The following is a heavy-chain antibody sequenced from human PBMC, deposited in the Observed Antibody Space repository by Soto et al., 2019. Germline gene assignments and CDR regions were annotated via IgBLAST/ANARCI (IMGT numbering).Heavy chain of an antibody. CDR2: IWYDGSNK. V-gene: IGHV3-33*06. Sequence: GGSLRLSCAASGFTFSSYGMHWVRQAPGKGLEWVAVIWYDGSNKYYADSVKGRFTISRDNSKNTLYLQMNSLRAEDTAVYYCAKDRDYGSGSDWFDPWGQGTLVTVSS. CDR1: GFTFSSYG. CDR3: AKDRDYGSGSDWFDP. J-gene: IGHJ5*02. D-gene: IGHD3-10*01.